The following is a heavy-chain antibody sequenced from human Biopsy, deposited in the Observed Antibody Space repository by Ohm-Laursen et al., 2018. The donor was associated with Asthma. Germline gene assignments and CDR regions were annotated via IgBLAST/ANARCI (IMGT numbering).Heavy chain of an antibody. CDR1: GYTFNSAG. CDR3: ARAVDYSHYYGIDV. D-gene: IGHD3-10*01. Sequence: ASVKVSCKTSGYTFNSAGITWVRQAPGQGLEWMGWISVYNGNTKVAQKLQDRVTMITDTSTSTAYMELRSLRSDDKAVYFCARAVDYSHYYGIDVWGQGTTFTVS. J-gene: IGHJ6*02. V-gene: IGHV1-18*01. CDR2: ISVYNGNT.